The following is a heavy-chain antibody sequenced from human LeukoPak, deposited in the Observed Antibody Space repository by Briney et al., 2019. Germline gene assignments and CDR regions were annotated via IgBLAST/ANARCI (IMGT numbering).Heavy chain of an antibody. V-gene: IGHV3-21*01. J-gene: IGHJ4*02. CDR3: ARDSYPARPYYYDLFDY. CDR2: ISSSSSYI. D-gene: IGHD3-22*01. CDR1: GFTFSSYA. Sequence: GGSLRLSCAASGFTFSSYAMSWVRQAPGKGLEWVSSISSSSSYIYYADSVKGRFTISRDNAKNSLYLQMNSLRAEDTAVYYCARDSYPARPYYYDLFDYWGQGTLVTVSS.